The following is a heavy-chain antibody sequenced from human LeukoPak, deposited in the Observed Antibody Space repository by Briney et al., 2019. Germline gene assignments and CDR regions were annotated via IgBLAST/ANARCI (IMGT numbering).Heavy chain of an antibody. J-gene: IGHJ6*02. D-gene: IGHD1-1*01. CDR1: GGSFSGYY. CDR3: ARGWVRRPYYYYYGMDV. V-gene: IGHV4-34*01. CDR2: INHSGST. Sequence: SETLSLTCAVYGGSFSGYYWSWIRQPPGKGLEWIGEINHSGSTNYNPSLKSRVTISVDTSKNQFSLKLSSVTAADTAVYYCARGWVRRPYYYYYGMDVWGQGTTVTVPS.